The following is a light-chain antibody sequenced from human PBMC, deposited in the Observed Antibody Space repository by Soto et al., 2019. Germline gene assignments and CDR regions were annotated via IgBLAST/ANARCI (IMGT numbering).Light chain of an antibody. V-gene: IGKV1-33*01. CDR1: QGISNY. CDR3: QQYDNLPLP. CDR2: DAS. J-gene: IGKJ4*01. Sequence: QVTQTKDSRAAPAGEGGTITWLSSQGISNYLTWYQQKPGKAPKLLIYDASNLETGVPSRFSGSGSGTDFTFTISCLQPEDIAPYYCQQYDNLPLPFGGGTIVDIK.